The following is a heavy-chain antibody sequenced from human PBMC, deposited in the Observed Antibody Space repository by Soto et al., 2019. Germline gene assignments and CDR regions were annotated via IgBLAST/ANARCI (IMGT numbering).Heavy chain of an antibody. D-gene: IGHD3-10*01. CDR3: ARGSGSYYGARFDP. CDR2: ISYDGSNK. J-gene: IGHJ5*02. Sequence: QVQLVESGGGVVQPGRSLRLSCAASGFTFSSYAMHWVRQAPGKGLEWVAVISYDGSNKYYADSVKGRFTISRDNSKNTLYLQMTSLRAEDTAVYYCARGSGSYYGARFDPWGQGTLVTVSS. V-gene: IGHV3-30-3*01. CDR1: GFTFSSYA.